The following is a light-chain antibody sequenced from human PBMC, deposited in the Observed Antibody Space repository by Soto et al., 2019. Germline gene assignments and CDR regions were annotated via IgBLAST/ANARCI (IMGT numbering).Light chain of an antibody. J-gene: IGKJ5*01. Sequence: DIQMTQSPSSLSAAVGDRVTFTCQASQRICTFLNWSQQKPGKGPRVLIYPASSLQTGVPSRFSGSGSGTDFTFTISSLQPEDIATYYCQQYDNLLITFGQGTRLEIK. CDR2: PAS. CDR3: QQYDNLLIT. CDR1: QRICTF. V-gene: IGKV1-33*01.